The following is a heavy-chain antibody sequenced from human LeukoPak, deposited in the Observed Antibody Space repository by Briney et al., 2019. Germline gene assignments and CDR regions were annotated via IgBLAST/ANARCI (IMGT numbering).Heavy chain of an antibody. J-gene: IGHJ4*02. D-gene: IGHD3-22*01. V-gene: IGHV3-21*01. CDR1: GFTFSSYS. CDR3: ARVTSAWFTGLGY. CDR2: ISSSINYI. Sequence: PGRSLRLSCAGSGFTFSSYSMNWVRQAPGKGLEWVSFISSSINYIYYADSVKGRFTIARDNAKNSLYLQMNRLRAEDTAVYYCARVTSAWFTGLGYWGQGTRVAVSS.